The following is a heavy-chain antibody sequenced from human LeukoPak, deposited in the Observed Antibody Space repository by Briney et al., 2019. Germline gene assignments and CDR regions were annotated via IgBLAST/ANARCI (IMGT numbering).Heavy chain of an antibody. J-gene: IGHJ4*02. V-gene: IGHV1-18*01. CDR2: ISAYNGNT. CDR1: GYTFTSYG. D-gene: IGHD6-19*01. CDR3: ARVAVAGRTNRPFDY. Sequence: ASVKVSCKASGYTFTSYGISWVRQAPGQGLEWMGWISAYNGNTNYAQKLQGRVTMTTDTSTSTAYMELRSLRSDDTAVYYCARVAVAGRTNRPFDYWGQGTLVIVSS.